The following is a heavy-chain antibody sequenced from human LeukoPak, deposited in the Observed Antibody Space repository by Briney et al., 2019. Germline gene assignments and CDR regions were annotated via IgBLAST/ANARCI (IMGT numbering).Heavy chain of an antibody. Sequence: SETLSLTCTVSGGSIGSYYWSWIRQPPGKGLEWIGYIYYSGSTNYNPSLKSRVTISVDTSKNQFSLKLSSVTAADTAVYYCAAHRGPIDYWGQGTLVTVSS. CDR1: GGSIGSYY. J-gene: IGHJ4*02. V-gene: IGHV4-59*01. D-gene: IGHD5-24*01. CDR3: AAHRGPIDY. CDR2: IYYSGST.